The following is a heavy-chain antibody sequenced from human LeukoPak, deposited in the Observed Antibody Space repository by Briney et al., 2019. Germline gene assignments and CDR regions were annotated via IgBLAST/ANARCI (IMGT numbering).Heavy chain of an antibody. J-gene: IGHJ4*02. CDR1: GYTFTSYD. V-gene: IGHV1-8*03. CDR2: MNPNSGNT. D-gene: IGHD2-2*01. Sequence: ASVKVSCKASGYTFTSYDINWVRQATGQGLEWMEWMNPNSGNTGYAQKFQGRVTITRNTSISTAYMELSSLRSEDTAVYYCARGRRVIGYCSSTSCPGDFDYWGQGTLVTVSS. CDR3: ARGRRVIGYCSSTSCPGDFDY.